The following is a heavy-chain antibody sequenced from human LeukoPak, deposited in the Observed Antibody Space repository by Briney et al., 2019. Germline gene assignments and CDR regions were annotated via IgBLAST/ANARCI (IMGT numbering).Heavy chain of an antibody. CDR1: AYNSTTCW. D-gene: IGHD6-19*01. CDR3: ARTDSCNSGWYGAIDI. V-gene: IGHV5-51*01. Sequence: GESLQISSTGSAYNSTTCWIAWARQMPGQGLEWMGIIYVGDSDTRYSPSFEGQVTISSDKSISTTYLQWSSLKDADTAMYYCARTDSCNSGWYGAIDIWGQGTMVTVSS. J-gene: IGHJ3*02. CDR2: IYVGDSDT.